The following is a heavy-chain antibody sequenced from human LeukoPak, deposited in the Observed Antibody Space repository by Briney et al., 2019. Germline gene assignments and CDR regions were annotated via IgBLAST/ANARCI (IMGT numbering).Heavy chain of an antibody. CDR2: ISADGETK. V-gene: IGHV3-30*03. Sequence: GGSLRLSCAASRFSFSNYGMHWVRQAPGKGLEWVSVISADGETKHYGDSVKGRFTVSRDNSKNTLYLQMNSLRAEDTAVYYCARPTRHRDSSGYYLAFDIWGQGTMVTVSS. CDR3: ARPTRHRDSSGYYLAFDI. J-gene: IGHJ3*02. D-gene: IGHD3-22*01. CDR1: RFSFSNYG.